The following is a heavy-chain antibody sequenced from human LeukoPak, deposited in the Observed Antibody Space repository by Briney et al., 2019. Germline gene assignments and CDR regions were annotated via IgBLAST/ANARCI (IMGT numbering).Heavy chain of an antibody. CDR1: GGSFSGYY. CDR3: ARGNLRFFDY. V-gene: IGHV4-34*01. D-gene: IGHD3-3*01. CDR2: INHSGST. J-gene: IGHJ4*02. Sequence: PSETLSLTCAVYGGSFSGYYWNWIRQPPGKGLEWIGEINHSGSTNYNPSLKSRVTISVDTSKNQFSLKLSSVTAADTAVYYCARGNLRFFDYWGQGTLVTVSS.